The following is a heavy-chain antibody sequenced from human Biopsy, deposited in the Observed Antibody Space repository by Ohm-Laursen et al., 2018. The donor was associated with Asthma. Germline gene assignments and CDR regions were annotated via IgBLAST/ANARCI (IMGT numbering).Heavy chain of an antibody. CDR2: ISKDASTQ. CDR1: GFAVSRDY. J-gene: IGHJ3*02. CDR3: VRDGTDDAFDI. Sequence: SLRLSCTASGFAVSRDYMFWVRQAPGKGLEWVGVISKDASTQDYADSVKGRFTTARDNSKKTLDLQMNSLREEDTAVYYCVRDGTDDAFDIWGQGTVVSVSS. D-gene: IGHD1-1*01. V-gene: IGHV3-30*01.